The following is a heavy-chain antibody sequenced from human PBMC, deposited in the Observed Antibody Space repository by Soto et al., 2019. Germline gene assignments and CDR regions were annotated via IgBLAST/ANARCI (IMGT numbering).Heavy chain of an antibody. V-gene: IGHV1-18*01. CDR3: AKDLRVGATGMDV. CDR1: GDTFTSYG. J-gene: IGHJ6*02. Sequence: QVQLVQSGAEVKKPGASVKVSCKTSGDTFTSYGISWVRQAPGQGLEWLGWISVYNGNTNYAQKFQGRVTMTTDTSTRTVYMELRSLRSDDTAVYYCAKDLRVGATGMDVWGQGTTVTVSS. CDR2: ISVYNGNT. D-gene: IGHD1-26*01.